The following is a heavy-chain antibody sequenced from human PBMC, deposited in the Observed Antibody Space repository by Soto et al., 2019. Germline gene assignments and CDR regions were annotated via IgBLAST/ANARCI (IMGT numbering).Heavy chain of an antibody. CDR1: GYTFTSYG. Sequence: QVQLVQSGAEVKKPGASVKVSCKASGYTFTSYGISWVRQAPGQGLEWMRWISAYNGNTNYAQKLQGRVTMTTDTSKSTAYMELRSLRSDDTAVYYCARSLWKQLDPDDAFDIWGQGTMVTVSS. J-gene: IGHJ3*02. D-gene: IGHD6-13*01. CDR3: ARSLWKQLDPDDAFDI. V-gene: IGHV1-18*01. CDR2: ISAYNGNT.